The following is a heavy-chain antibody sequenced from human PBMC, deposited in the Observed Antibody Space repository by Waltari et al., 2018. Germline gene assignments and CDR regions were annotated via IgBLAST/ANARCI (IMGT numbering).Heavy chain of an antibody. D-gene: IGHD4-17*01. CDR2: ISYDGSNK. CDR1: GFTFSSYA. J-gene: IGHJ4*02. Sequence: QVQLVESGGGVVQPGRSLRLYCAASGFTFSSYAMHWVRQAPGKGLEWVAVISYDGSNKYYADSVKGRFTISRDNSKNTLYLQMNSLRAEDTAVYYCARGYGDFDYWGQGTLVTVSS. CDR3: ARGYGDFDY. V-gene: IGHV3-30*01.